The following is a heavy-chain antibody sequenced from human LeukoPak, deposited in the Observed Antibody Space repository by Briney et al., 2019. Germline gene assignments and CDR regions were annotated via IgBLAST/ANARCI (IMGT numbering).Heavy chain of an antibody. CDR2: ISYRGST. D-gene: IGHD6-19*01. V-gene: IGHV4-30-4*01. J-gene: IGHJ5*02. CDR3: ARTRPKQWLVPTWFDP. Sequence: PSETLSLTCTVSGGSISSGDYYWSWFREPPGKGLDGIGYISYRGSTYYTPSLTSRVTISVDTSKNQFPLTLTSVTAADTAVYYCARTRPKQWLVPTWFDPWGQGTLVTVSS. CDR1: GGSISSGDYY.